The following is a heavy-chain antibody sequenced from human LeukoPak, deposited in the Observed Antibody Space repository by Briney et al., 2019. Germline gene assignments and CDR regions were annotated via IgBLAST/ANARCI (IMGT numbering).Heavy chain of an antibody. CDR2: IYYSGST. J-gene: IGHJ4*02. V-gene: IGHV4-59*08. Sequence: SETLSLTCTVSGGSISNYYWSWIRQPPGKGLEWIGYIYYSGSTNYNPSLKSRLTISVDTPKNHFSLRLTSVNAADTAVYYCARHSETCSGGSCFLDYFDYWGQGTLVTVSS. D-gene: IGHD2-15*01. CDR3: ARHSETCSGGSCFLDYFDY. CDR1: GGSISNYY.